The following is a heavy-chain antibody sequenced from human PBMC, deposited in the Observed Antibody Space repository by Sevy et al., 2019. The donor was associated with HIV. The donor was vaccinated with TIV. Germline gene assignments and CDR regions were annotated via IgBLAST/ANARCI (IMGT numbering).Heavy chain of an antibody. J-gene: IGHJ3*02. CDR1: GISFSNHA. CDR2: ISFDGTNI. Sequence: GGSLRLSCTASGISFSNHAMHWVRQAPGRGLEWVTVISFDGTNIDYIDSVKGRFTVSRDNSKNTLYLQMHNLTPEDTAAYYCARFPPQRAFDIWGQGTMVTVSS. V-gene: IGHV3-30*04. CDR3: ARFPPQRAFDI.